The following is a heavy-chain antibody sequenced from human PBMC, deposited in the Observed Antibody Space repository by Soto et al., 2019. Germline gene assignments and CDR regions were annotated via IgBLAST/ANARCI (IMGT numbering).Heavy chain of an antibody. D-gene: IGHD1-26*01. V-gene: IGHV4-39*01. Sequence: SETLSLTCTISGDSISISSYYWGWIRQPPGKGLEWIGSMYYSGSTYYNPSLKSRVTISVDTSKNQFSLKLSSVTAADTAVYYCARREGATLFDYWGQGTLVTAPQ. CDR1: GDSISISSYY. CDR2: MYYSGST. CDR3: ARREGATLFDY. J-gene: IGHJ4*02.